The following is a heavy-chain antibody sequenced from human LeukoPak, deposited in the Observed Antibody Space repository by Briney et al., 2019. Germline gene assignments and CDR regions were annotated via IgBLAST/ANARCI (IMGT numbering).Heavy chain of an antibody. CDR3: ARDREIVVVPLPHYFDY. CDR1: GYTFTGYY. J-gene: IGHJ4*02. Sequence: ASVEVSCKASGYTFTGYYMHWVRQAPGQGLEWMGWINPNSGGTNYAQKFQGRVTMTRDTSISTAYMELSRLRSDDTAVYYCARDREIVVVPLPHYFDYWGQGTLVTVSS. CDR2: INPNSGGT. V-gene: IGHV1-2*02. D-gene: IGHD3-22*01.